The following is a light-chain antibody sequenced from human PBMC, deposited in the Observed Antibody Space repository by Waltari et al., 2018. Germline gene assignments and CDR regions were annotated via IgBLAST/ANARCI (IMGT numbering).Light chain of an antibody. CDR2: GKN. J-gene: IGLJ1*01. V-gene: IGLV3-19*01. CDR3: YSRDSSGDHLRV. Sequence: SSELTQDPAVSVALGQTVTIKCQGDGLRGSYASWYKQKPGQAPVLVIFGKNNRPSGIPDRFSGSSSGNTVSLTITGAQAEDEADYYCYSRDSSGDHLRVFGTGTRVTVL. CDR1: GLRGSY.